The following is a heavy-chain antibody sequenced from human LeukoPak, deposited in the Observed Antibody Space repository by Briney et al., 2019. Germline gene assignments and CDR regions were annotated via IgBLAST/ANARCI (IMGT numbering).Heavy chain of an antibody. CDR2: ISGSGGSI. V-gene: IGHV3-23*01. Sequence: SGGSLRLSCSASGFTFSSYALSWVRQAPGKGMEWVSAISGSGGSIYYADVVKGRFTMSRDNSKNTLYLQMNSLRAEDTAVYYCARFRSTSGSYPLDYWGQGTLVTVSS. D-gene: IGHD1-26*01. J-gene: IGHJ4*02. CDR3: ARFRSTSGSYPLDY. CDR1: GFTFSSYA.